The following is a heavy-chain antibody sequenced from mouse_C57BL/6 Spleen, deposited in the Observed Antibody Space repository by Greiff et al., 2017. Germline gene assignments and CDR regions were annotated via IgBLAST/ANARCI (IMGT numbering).Heavy chain of an antibody. V-gene: IGHV5-2*03. J-gene: IGHJ1*03. CDR1: EYEFPSHD. CDR2: INSDGGST. Sequence: EVKLVESGGGLVQPGESLKLSCESNEYEFPSHDMSWVRKTPEKRLELVAAINSDGGSTYYPDTMERRFIISRDNTKKTLYLQMSSLRSEDTALYYCARHRGFITTVEGPYWYFDVWGTGTTVTVSS. D-gene: IGHD1-1*01. CDR3: ARHRGFITTVEGPYWYFDV.